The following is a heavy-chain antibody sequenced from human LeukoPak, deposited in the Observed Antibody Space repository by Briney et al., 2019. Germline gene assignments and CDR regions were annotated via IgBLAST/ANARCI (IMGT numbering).Heavy chain of an antibody. CDR3: ASGSQGELLLGDY. CDR2: IRYDGSNR. D-gene: IGHD3-10*01. Sequence: PGGSLRLSCAASGFTFSSYAMHWVRQAPGKGLEWVAFIRYDGSNRYYADSVKGRFTISRDNSKNTLYLQMNSLRAEDTAVYYCASGSQGELLLGDYWGQGTLVTVSS. J-gene: IGHJ4*02. CDR1: GFTFSSYA. V-gene: IGHV3-30*02.